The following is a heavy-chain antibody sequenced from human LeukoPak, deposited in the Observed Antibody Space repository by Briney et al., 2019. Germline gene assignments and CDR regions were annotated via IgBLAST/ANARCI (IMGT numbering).Heavy chain of an antibody. V-gene: IGHV3-66*01. Sequence: GGSLRLSCAASGFTVSSNYMSWVRQAPGKGLEWVSVIYSGGSTYYADSVKGRFTISRDNSKNTLYLQMNSLRAEDTAVYYCARGLLAAAGTGCFHYWGQGTLVTVSS. J-gene: IGHJ4*02. D-gene: IGHD6-13*01. CDR3: ARGLLAAAGTGCFHY. CDR1: GFTVSSNY. CDR2: IYSGGST.